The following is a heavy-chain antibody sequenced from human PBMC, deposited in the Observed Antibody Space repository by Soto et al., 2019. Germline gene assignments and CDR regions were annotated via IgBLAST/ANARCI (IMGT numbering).Heavy chain of an antibody. Sequence: QVQLQQWGAGLLRPSETLSLTCALYGGSFDDFYWSWVRQSPGKGLEWVGEISHDGGTNYSPSLASRVSISVDTSKNQFSLHLRSVTAADTGLYYWARGQLVWYGDLTPYHRDMDVWGQGTTVTVSS. D-gene: IGHD3-10*01. V-gene: IGHV4-34*02. J-gene: IGHJ6*01. CDR2: ISHDGGT. CDR1: GGSFDDFY. CDR3: ARGQLVWYGDLTPYHRDMDV.